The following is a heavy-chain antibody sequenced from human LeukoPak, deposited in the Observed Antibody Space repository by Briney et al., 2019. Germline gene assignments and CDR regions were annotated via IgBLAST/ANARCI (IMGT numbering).Heavy chain of an antibody. Sequence: GSLRLSCAASGFTFSNYAMNWVRQAPGKGLEWVSSISSSSKDKYYADSVKGRFTISRDNAKKLLYLQMNSLRDEDTAVFYCVVEMSTIDYWGQGTLVTVSS. CDR1: GFTFSNYA. CDR2: ISSSSKDK. V-gene: IGHV3-21*01. CDR3: VVEMSTIDY. D-gene: IGHD5-24*01. J-gene: IGHJ4*02.